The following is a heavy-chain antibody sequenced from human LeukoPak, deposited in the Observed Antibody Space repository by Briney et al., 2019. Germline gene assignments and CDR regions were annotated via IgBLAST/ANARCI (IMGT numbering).Heavy chain of an antibody. D-gene: IGHD2-21*01. Sequence: ASVKVSCKASGYTFTGYYMHWVRQAPGQGLEWMGWINPNSGGTNYAQKFQGRVTMTRDTSISTAYMELSRLRSDDTAVYYCARRPLAYCGGDCYSGAFDIWGQGTMVTVSS. CDR2: INPNSGGT. CDR3: ARRPLAYCGGDCYSGAFDI. J-gene: IGHJ3*02. CDR1: GYTFTGYY. V-gene: IGHV1-2*02.